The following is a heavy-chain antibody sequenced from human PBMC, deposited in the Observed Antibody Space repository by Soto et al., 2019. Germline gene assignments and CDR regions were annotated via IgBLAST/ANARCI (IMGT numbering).Heavy chain of an antibody. CDR2: ISGSGGST. D-gene: IGHD3-10*01. CDR3: AKANTLLWFGELLPKSYYYYYMDV. J-gene: IGHJ6*03. CDR1: GFTFSSYA. V-gene: IGHV3-23*01. Sequence: PGGSLRLSCAASGFTFSSYAMSWVRQAPGKGLEWVSAISGSGGSTYYADSVKGRFTISRDNSKNTPYLQMNSLRAEDTAVYYCAKANTLLWFGELLPKSYYYYYMDVWGKGTTVTVSS.